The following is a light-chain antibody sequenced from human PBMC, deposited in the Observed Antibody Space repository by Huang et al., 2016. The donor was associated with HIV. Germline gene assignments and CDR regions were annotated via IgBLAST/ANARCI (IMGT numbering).Light chain of an antibody. CDR2: GAS. Sequence: DIQMTQSPSAMSASVGDRVTITCRASQGISNYLAWFQWKPGKVPKRLIYGASTMQDGIPSRFSGSRSGTEFTLTISSLQPEDFATYYCLHHNSYPYTFGQGTTLELK. V-gene: IGKV1-17*03. CDR3: LHHNSYPYT. J-gene: IGKJ2*01. CDR1: QGISNY.